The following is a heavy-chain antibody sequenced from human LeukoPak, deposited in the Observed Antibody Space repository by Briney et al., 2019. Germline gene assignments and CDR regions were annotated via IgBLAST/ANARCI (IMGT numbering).Heavy chain of an antibody. D-gene: IGHD7-27*01. V-gene: IGHV7-4-1*02. CDR3: ARASTGVPEIYYYYYMDV. CDR1: GYTFTHYA. J-gene: IGHJ6*03. CDR2: INTNTGNP. Sequence: ASVKVSCKASGYTFTHYAMNWVRQAPGQGLEWMGWINTNTGNPTYAQGFTGRFVFSLDTSVNTAYLQISSLEAEDTAVYYCARASTGVPEIYYYYYMDVWGKGTTVTVSS.